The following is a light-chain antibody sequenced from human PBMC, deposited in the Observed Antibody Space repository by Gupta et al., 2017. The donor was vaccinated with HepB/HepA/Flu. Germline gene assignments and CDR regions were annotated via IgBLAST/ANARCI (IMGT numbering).Light chain of an antibody. J-gene: IGKJ3*01. CDR3: QHDRTSLL. CDR2: GAS. Sequence: ETALTQSPGTLSLSPGDRATLSCRGSQSLTSSYVAWYQQRPGQTPRLLIYGASHRATGIPDRFSGSGAGTEFALTSSIREIEDVEVYYGQHDRTSLLFGHGTKVDIK. V-gene: IGKV3-20*01. CDR1: QSLTSSY.